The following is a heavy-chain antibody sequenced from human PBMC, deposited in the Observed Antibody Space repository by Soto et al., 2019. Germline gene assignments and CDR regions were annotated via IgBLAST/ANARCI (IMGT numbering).Heavy chain of an antibody. CDR3: ARDGVDVSRTTVRHGALDI. CDR1: GGSFSTYG. Sequence: QVQLVQSGAEVKKPGSSVKVSCKASGGSFSTYGISWVRQAPGQGLEWMGGFIPVFTTAKYAQKFQGRVSIPADESTYTAYMELSSLRSEDTAVYFCARDGVDVSRTTVRHGALDIWGQGTVVTVSS. V-gene: IGHV1-69*01. CDR2: FIPVFTTA. J-gene: IGHJ3*02. D-gene: IGHD4-17*01.